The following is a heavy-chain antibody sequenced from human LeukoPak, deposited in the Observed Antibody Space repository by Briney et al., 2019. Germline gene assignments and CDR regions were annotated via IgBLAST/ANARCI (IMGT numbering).Heavy chain of an antibody. CDR2: IYPGDSDT. V-gene: IGHV5-51*01. CDR1: GYSFTSYW. J-gene: IGHJ4*02. D-gene: IGHD3-22*01. CDR3: ARLFAFMDSSGYYPDY. Sequence: GESLKISCKGSGYSFTSYWIGWVRQMPGKGLEWMGIIYPGDSDTRYSPSFQGQVTISADKSISTAYLQWSSLKASDTAMYYCARLFAFMDSSGYYPDYWGQGTLVTVSS.